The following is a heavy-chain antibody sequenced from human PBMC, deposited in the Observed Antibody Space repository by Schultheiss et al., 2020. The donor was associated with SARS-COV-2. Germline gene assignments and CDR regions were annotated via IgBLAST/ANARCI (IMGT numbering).Heavy chain of an antibody. CDR2: ISAYNGNT. D-gene: IGHD4-17*01. Sequence: ASVKVSCKASGYTFTSYGISWVRQAPGQGLEWMGWISAYNGNTNYAQKFQGRVTITADKSTSTAYMELSSLRSEDTAVYYCASAGDYGDYVWISYWGQGTLVTVSS. CDR1: GYTFTSYG. CDR3: ASAGDYGDYVWISY. J-gene: IGHJ4*02. V-gene: IGHV1-18*01.